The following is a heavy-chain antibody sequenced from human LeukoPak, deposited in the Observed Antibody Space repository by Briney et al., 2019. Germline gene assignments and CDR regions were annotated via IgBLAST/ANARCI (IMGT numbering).Heavy chain of an antibody. D-gene: IGHD3-3*01. V-gene: IGHV3-23*01. CDR3: AKGFDFWSGYFDY. Sequence: PGGSLRLSCAASGFTFSSYGMSWVRQAPGKGLEWVSGNSCSGGSTYYADSVKGRFTISRDNSKNTLYLQMNSLRAEDTAVYYCAKGFDFWSGYFDYWGQGTLVTVSS. J-gene: IGHJ4*02. CDR2: NSCSGGST. CDR1: GFTFSSYG.